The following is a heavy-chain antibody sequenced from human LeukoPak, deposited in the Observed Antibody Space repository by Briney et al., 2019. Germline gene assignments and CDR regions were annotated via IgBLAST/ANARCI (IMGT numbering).Heavy chain of an antibody. Sequence: ASVKVSCKASGYTFTGYYMHWVRQAPGQGLEWMGGINPNSGGTNYAQKFQGRVTMTRDTSISTAYMELSRLRSDDTAVYYCARGIDSASPPLGTFEIWGQGTMVTVSS. J-gene: IGHJ3*02. CDR3: ARGIDSASPPLGTFEI. V-gene: IGHV1-2*02. CDR2: INPNSGGT. CDR1: GYTFTGYY. D-gene: IGHD1-26*01.